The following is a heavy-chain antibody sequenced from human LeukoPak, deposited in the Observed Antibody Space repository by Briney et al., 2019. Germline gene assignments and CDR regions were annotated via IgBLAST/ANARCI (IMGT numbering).Heavy chain of an antibody. V-gene: IGHV1-69*05. CDR3: ARGWRRIYCSSTSCYTPEIDY. CDR1: GGTFSSYA. Sequence: GSSVKVSCKASGGTFSSYAISWVRQAPGQGLEWMGGIVPIFGTANYAQKFQGRVTMTRDMSTSTVYMELSSLRSEDTAVYYCARGWRRIYCSSTSCYTPEIDYWGQGTLVTVSS. D-gene: IGHD2-2*02. CDR2: IVPIFGTA. J-gene: IGHJ4*02.